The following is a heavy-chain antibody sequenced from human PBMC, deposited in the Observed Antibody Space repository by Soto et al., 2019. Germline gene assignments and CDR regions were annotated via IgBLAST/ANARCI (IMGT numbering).Heavy chain of an antibody. V-gene: IGHV3-23*01. CDR1: GFTFSSYA. J-gene: IGHJ6*02. Sequence: EVQLLESGGDLVQPGGSLRLSCAASGFTFSSYAMSWVRQAPGKGLEWVSGISGSGGSTYYADSVNGRFTISRENPKNTMYLQMNSLRAEDTAVYYCAKGVTSYYYYGMDVWGRGTTVTVAS. CDR3: AKGVTSYYYYGMDV. CDR2: ISGSGGST. D-gene: IGHD3-16*01.